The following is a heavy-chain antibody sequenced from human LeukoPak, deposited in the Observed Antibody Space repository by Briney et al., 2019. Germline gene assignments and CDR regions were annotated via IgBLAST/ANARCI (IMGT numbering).Heavy chain of an antibody. CDR1: GGSISSYY. Sequence: SETLSLTCTVSGGSISSYYWSWIRQPPGKGLEWIGYIYYSGSTNYNPSLKSRVTISVDTSKNQFSLKLSSVTAADTAVYYCARPLAVAGPQGFQHWGQGTLVTVSS. J-gene: IGHJ1*01. D-gene: IGHD6-19*01. CDR2: IYYSGST. V-gene: IGHV4-59*08. CDR3: ARPLAVAGPQGFQH.